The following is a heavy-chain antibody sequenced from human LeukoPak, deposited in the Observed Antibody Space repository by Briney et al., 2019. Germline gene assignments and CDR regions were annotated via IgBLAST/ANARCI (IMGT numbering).Heavy chain of an antibody. D-gene: IGHD3-10*01. CDR2: ISYDGSNK. J-gene: IGHJ5*02. CDR1: GFTFSSYG. V-gene: IGHV3-30*18. Sequence: GGSLRLSCAASGFTFSSYGMHWVRQAPGKGLEWVAVISYDGSNKYYADSVKGRFTISRDNSKDTLYLQMNSLRAEDTTVYYCAKSEVSGITMFRGVYHWGQGTLVTVSS. CDR3: AKSEVSGITMFRGVYH.